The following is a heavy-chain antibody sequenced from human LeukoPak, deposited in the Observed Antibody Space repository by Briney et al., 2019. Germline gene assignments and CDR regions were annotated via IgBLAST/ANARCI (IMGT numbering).Heavy chain of an antibody. J-gene: IGHJ4*02. D-gene: IGHD3-10*01. CDR1: GFTFSSYA. Sequence: PGGSLRLSCAASGFTFSSYAMHWVRQAPGKGLEWVAVISYDGSNKYYADSVKGRFTISRDNSKNTLYLQMNSLRAEDTAVYYCAREYGSGSSLDYWGQGTLVTVSS. V-gene: IGHV3-30-3*01. CDR2: ISYDGSNK. CDR3: AREYGSGSSLDY.